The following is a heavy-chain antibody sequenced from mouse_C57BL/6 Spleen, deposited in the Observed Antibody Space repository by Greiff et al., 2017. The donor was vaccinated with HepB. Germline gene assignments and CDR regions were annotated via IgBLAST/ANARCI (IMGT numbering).Heavy chain of an antibody. CDR3: AREGDRSCFDY. CDR1: GYAFSSSW. V-gene: IGHV1-82*01. CDR2: IYPGDGDT. D-gene: IGHD3-3*01. J-gene: IGHJ2*01. Sequence: QVQLQQSGPELVKPGASVKISCKASGYAFSSSWMNWVKQRPGKGLEWIGRIYPGDGDTNYNGKFKGKATLTADKSSSTAYMQLSSLTSEDSAVYFCAREGDRSCFDYWGQGTTLTVSS.